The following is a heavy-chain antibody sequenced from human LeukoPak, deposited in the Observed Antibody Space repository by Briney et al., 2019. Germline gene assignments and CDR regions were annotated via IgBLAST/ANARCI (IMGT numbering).Heavy chain of an antibody. Sequence: GGSLRLSCAASGFTFSSYSMNRVCQAPGKGLEWVSSISSSSSYIYYADSVKGRFTISRDNAKNSLYLQVSNLRAEETAVYFCARDSGASIAARLLNYYYYYMVVSGKRTTVTVSS. J-gene: IGHJ6*03. CDR3: ARDSGASIAARLLNYYYYYMVV. D-gene: IGHD6-6*01. CDR1: GFTFSSYS. CDR2: ISSSSSYI. V-gene: IGHV3-21*01.